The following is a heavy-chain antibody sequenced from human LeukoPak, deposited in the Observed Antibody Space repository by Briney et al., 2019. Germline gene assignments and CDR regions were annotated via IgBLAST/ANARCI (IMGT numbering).Heavy chain of an antibody. J-gene: IGHJ4*02. CDR2: IYYSGST. Sequence: SETLSLTCTVSGGSMSPYHWGWIRQPPGKGLEWTGYIYYSGSTNYNPSLNSRVTISVDTSKDQFSLRLSSVTAADTAIYYCARAVPGRFDYWGQGTLVTVSS. V-gene: IGHV4-59*08. D-gene: IGHD6-19*01. CDR1: GGSMSPYH. CDR3: ARAVPGRFDY.